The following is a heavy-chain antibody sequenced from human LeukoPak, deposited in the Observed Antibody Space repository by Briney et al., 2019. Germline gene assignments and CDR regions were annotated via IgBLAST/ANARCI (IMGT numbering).Heavy chain of an antibody. CDR3: VREGNELLSKNFDY. CDR1: GFTFTGYY. D-gene: IGHD2-21*02. V-gene: IGHV1-2*02. CDR2: INPHSGGT. J-gene: IGHJ4*02. Sequence: ASVKVSCKASGFTFTGYYIHWVRQAHGQGLEWMGYINPHSGGTNSPQKFQGGVTMTTDTSISAAYMELSSLISDDTAMYYCVREGNELLSKNFDYWGQGTLVTVSS.